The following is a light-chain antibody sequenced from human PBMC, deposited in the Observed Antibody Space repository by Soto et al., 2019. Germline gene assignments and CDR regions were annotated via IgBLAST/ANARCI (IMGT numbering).Light chain of an antibody. CDR2: STS. CDR3: QQYGGSSWT. Sequence: IALAQSPDTRALSPGERASLSCRASHSISISYLAWYQQQPGQAPRLLIYSTSTRATGIPDRFSGSGSGTDFTLTISKLEPGDFAVYYCQQYGGSSWTFGQGTKVDIK. J-gene: IGKJ1*01. V-gene: IGKV3-20*01. CDR1: HSISISY.